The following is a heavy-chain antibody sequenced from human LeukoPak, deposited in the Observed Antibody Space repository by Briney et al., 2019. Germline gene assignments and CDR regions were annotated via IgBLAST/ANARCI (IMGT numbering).Heavy chain of an antibody. V-gene: IGHV4-59*08. CDR3: ARLPSGGYFDY. J-gene: IGHJ4*02. CDR2: IYYSGSI. D-gene: IGHD3-16*01. Sequence: SETLSLTCTVSGGSISSYYWSWIRQPPGKGLDWIGYIYYSGSINYNPSLRSRVTISVDTSKNQFSLELSSLTAADTAVYYCARLPSGGYFDYWGQGTLVTVSS. CDR1: GGSISSYY.